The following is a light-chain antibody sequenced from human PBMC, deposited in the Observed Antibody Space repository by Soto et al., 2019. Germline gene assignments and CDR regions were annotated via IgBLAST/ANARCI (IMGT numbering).Light chain of an antibody. CDR3: QHYNSYSEA. CDR2: KAS. V-gene: IGKV1-5*03. J-gene: IGKJ1*01. CDR1: QTISSW. Sequence: DIQMTQSPSTLSGSVGDRVTLTCRASQTISSWLAWYKQKPGKAPKLLSYKASTLKSGVPSRFRGSGSGTGFTLTISSLQPDDFETYYCQHYNSYSEAFGQGTKVDI.